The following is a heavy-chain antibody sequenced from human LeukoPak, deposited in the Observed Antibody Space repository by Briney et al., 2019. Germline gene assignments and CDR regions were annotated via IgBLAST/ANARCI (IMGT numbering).Heavy chain of an antibody. J-gene: IGHJ4*02. V-gene: IGHV4-59*01. Sequence: SETLSLTCTVSGGSISSYYWSWIRQPPGKGLEWIGYIYYSGSTNYNPSLKSRVTISVDTSKNQFSLKLSSVTAADTAVYYCARSKLRFFFFDYWGQGTLVTVSS. CDR1: GGSISSYY. CDR2: IYYSGST. CDR3: ARSKLRFFFFDY. D-gene: IGHD3-3*01.